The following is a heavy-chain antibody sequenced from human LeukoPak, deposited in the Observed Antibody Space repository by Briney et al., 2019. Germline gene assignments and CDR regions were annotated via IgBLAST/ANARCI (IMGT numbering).Heavy chain of an antibody. CDR1: GFTFSSYG. V-gene: IGHV3-30*03. CDR2: IPYDGSNK. D-gene: IGHD6-19*01. J-gene: IGHJ4*02. Sequence: GGSLRLSCAASGFTFSSYGMHWVRQAPGKGLECVAVIPYDGSNKYYADSVKGRFTISRDNSKNTLYLQMNSLRAEDTAVYYCARDQVISSGCIDYWGQGTLVTVSS. CDR3: ARDQVISSGCIDY.